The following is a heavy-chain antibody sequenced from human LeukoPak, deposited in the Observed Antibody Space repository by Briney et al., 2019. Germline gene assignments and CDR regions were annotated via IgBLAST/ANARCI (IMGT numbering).Heavy chain of an antibody. CDR3: ARSSDIVATPLHFDY. CDR2: ISYDGSNK. CDR1: GFTFSSYA. V-gene: IGHV3-30*04. Sequence: GGFLRLSCAASGFTFSSYAMHWVRQAPGKGPEWVAVISYDGSNKYYADSVKGRFTISRDNSKNTLYLQMNSLRAEDTAVYYCARSSDIVATPLHFDYWGQGTLVTVSS. J-gene: IGHJ4*02. D-gene: IGHD5-12*01.